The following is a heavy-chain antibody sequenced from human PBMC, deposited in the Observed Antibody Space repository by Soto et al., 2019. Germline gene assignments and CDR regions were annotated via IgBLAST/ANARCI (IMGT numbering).Heavy chain of an antibody. J-gene: IGHJ4*02. V-gene: IGHV4-39*01. CDR1: GGSTGSSSYF. Sequence: SETLSLTCTVSGGSTGSSSYFCGWMRQPPGKGLEWLGTIYYSGDTLYNPSLKSRVTMSIDTSKNQVSVKLSSVTAADTAVYYCATPLLYCPNGICFDLWGQGTLVTVSS. CDR3: ATPLLYCPNGICFDL. CDR2: IYYSGDT. D-gene: IGHD2-8*01.